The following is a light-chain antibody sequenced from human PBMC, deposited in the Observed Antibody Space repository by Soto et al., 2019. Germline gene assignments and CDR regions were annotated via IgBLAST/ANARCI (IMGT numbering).Light chain of an antibody. CDR2: GAS. CDR3: QQYGSSPLT. J-gene: IGKJ4*01. CDR1: QSVSSN. Sequence: EIVMTQSPANLSVSPGERATLSCRASQSVSSNSAWYQQKPGQAPRLLIYGASNRATGIPVRFSGRGSGTDFTLTISRLEPEDFAVYYCQQYGSSPLTFGGGTKVDIK. V-gene: IGKV3-20*01.